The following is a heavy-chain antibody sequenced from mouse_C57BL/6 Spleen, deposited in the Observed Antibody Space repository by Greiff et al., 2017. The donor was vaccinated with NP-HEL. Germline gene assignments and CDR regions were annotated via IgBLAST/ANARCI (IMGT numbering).Heavy chain of an antibody. Sequence: EVKVVESGGGLVKPGGSLKLSCAASGFTFSDYGMHWVRQAPEKGLEWVAYISSGSSTIYYADTVKGRFTISRDNAKNTLFLQMTSLRSEDTAMYYCARRNYGNYGEHAMDYWGQGTSVTVSS. CDR3: ARRNYGNYGEHAMDY. CDR1: GFTFSDYG. D-gene: IGHD2-1*01. CDR2: ISSGSSTI. V-gene: IGHV5-17*01. J-gene: IGHJ4*01.